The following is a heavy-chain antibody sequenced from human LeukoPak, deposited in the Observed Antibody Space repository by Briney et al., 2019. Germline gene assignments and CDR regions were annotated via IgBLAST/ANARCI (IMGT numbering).Heavy chain of an antibody. J-gene: IGHJ5*02. CDR2: ISGSGGST. CDR1: GFTFSSYA. CDR3: AKGAGSSSWYGDNWFDP. D-gene: IGHD6-13*01. V-gene: IGHV3-23*01. Sequence: GGSLRLACAASGFTFSSYAMSWVRQAPGKGLEWVSSISGSGGSTYYADSVKGRFTISTDNSKNSLYLQMSSLRAEATAVYYCAKGAGSSSWYGDNWFDPWGQGTLVTVSS.